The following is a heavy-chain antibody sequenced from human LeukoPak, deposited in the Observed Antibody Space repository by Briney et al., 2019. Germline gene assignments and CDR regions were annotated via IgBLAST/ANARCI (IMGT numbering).Heavy chain of an antibody. CDR1: GITLSNYG. Sequence: GGSLRPSCVVSGITLSNYGMSWVRQAPGKGLEWVAGMSGSGGSTNYADSVKGRFTISRDNPKNTLYLQMNSLRAEDTAVYFCAKRGVVIRVILVGFHKEAYYFDSWGQGALVTVSS. D-gene: IGHD3-22*01. J-gene: IGHJ4*02. CDR3: AKRGVVIRVILVGFHKEAYYFDS. CDR2: MSGSGGST. V-gene: IGHV3-23*01.